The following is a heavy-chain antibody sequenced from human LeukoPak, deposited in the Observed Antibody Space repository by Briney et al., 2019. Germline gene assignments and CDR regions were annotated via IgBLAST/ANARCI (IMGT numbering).Heavy chain of an antibody. V-gene: IGHV3-53*01. D-gene: IGHD3-9*01. Sequence: GGSLKLSCAASGFTFSGSAMHWVRQASGKGLEWVSVIYSGGTAYYADSVKGRFTISRDNAESSVYLQMNSLRVDDTGLYYCTRDNDDVLTGDDAFDVWGQGTVVTVSS. J-gene: IGHJ3*01. CDR1: GFTFSGSA. CDR2: IYSGGTA. CDR3: TRDNDDVLTGDDAFDV.